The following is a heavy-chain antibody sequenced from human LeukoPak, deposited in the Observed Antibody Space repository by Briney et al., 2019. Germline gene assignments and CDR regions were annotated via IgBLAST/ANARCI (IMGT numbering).Heavy chain of an antibody. CDR2: ISYDGSNN. CDR3: AKAEPIDD. J-gene: IGHJ4*02. Sequence: PGRSLRLSCAASGFTFGTYGMHWVRQAPGKGLEWMALISYDGSNNYYADSVKGRFTISRDNSKNTLYLQVNSLRPEDTAVYYCAKAEPIDDWGQGTLVTVSS. V-gene: IGHV3-30*18. D-gene: IGHD1-14*01. CDR1: GFTFGTYG.